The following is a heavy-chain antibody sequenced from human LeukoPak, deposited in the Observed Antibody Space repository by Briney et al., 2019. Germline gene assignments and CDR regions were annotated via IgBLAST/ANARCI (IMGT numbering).Heavy chain of an antibody. Sequence: SETLSLTCTVSGGSISSSSYYWGWIRQPPGKGLEWIGSIYHSGSTYYNPSLKSRVTISVDTSKNQFSLKLSSVTAADTAVYYCAKTPYGSGSYYNAYNWFDPWGQGTLVTVSS. CDR2: IYHSGST. CDR1: GGSISSSSYY. J-gene: IGHJ5*02. CDR3: AKTPYGSGSYYNAYNWFDP. V-gene: IGHV4-39*07. D-gene: IGHD3-10*01.